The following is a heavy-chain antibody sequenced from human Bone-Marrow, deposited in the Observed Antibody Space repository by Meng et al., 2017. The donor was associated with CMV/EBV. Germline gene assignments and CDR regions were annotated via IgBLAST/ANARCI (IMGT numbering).Heavy chain of an antibody. CDR3: ARAPLYSSGWPLDY. CDR2: IIPIFGTA. CDR1: GGTFSSYA. Sequence: SVKVSCKASGGTFSSYAISWVRQAPGQGLEWMGGIIPIFGTANYAQKFQGRVTMTRDTSTSTVYMELSSLRSEDTAVYYCARAPLYSSGWPLDYWGQGTLVTVSS. V-gene: IGHV1-69*05. J-gene: IGHJ4*02. D-gene: IGHD6-19*01.